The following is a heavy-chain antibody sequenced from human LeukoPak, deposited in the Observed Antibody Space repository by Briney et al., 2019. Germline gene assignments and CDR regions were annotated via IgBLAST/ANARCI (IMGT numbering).Heavy chain of an antibody. V-gene: IGHV3-23*01. CDR1: GFTVSSNY. J-gene: IGHJ3*01. CDR2: ISGSGGST. CDR3: AKLQTGDSYV. D-gene: IGHD7-27*01. Sequence: PGGSLRLSCAASGFTVSSNYMSWVRQAPGKGLEWVSAISGSGGSTYYADSVKGRFTISRDNSKNTLYLQMNSLRAEDTAVYYCAKLQTGDSYVWGQGTMVTVSS.